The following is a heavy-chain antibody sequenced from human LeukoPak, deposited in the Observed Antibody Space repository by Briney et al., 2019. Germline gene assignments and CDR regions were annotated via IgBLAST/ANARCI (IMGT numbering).Heavy chain of an antibody. V-gene: IGHV4-34*01. CDR3: ARGCPFMATLNPFDP. CDR2: INHSGST. D-gene: IGHD3-10*01. J-gene: IGHJ5*02. Sequence: PSETLSLTCAVYGGSFSGYYWSWIRQPPGKGLEWIGEINHSGSTNYNPSLKSRVTISVDTSKNQFSLKLSSVTAADTAVYYCARGCPFMATLNPFDPWGQGTLVTVSS. CDR1: GGSFSGYY.